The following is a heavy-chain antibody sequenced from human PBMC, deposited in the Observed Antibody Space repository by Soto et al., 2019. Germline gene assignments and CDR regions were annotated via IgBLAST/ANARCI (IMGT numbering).Heavy chain of an antibody. D-gene: IGHD1-26*01. CDR2: ISGSGDRT. CDR1: GFTFSSFA. J-gene: IGHJ4*02. CDR3: AKDTYGSGDRGMFDF. V-gene: IGHV3-23*01. Sequence: EVQLLDSGGGLVQPGGSLRLSCAASGFTFSSFAMNWVRQAPGKGLEWVSVISGSGDRTYYADSVKGRFTISRDNSKNTVYLKMNSLRAVDTAVYYCAKDTYGSGDRGMFDFWGQGTLVTVSS.